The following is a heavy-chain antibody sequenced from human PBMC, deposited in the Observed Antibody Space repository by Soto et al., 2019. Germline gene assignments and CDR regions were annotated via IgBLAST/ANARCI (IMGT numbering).Heavy chain of an antibody. J-gene: IGHJ5*02. CDR3: ARDYYRSAGWFDP. CDR2: ISSSSSTI. V-gene: IGHV3-48*01. D-gene: IGHD3-22*01. Sequence: EVQLVESGGGLVQPGGSLRLSCAASGFTFSSYSMNWVRQAPGKGLEWVSYISSSSSTIYYADSVKGRFTISRDNAKNSLYLQMNSLRAEDTAVYYCARDYYRSAGWFDPWGQGTLVTVSS. CDR1: GFTFSSYS.